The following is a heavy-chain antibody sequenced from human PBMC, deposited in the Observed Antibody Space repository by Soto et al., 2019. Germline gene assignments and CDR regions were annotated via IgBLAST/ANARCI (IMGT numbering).Heavy chain of an antibody. V-gene: IGHV3-23*01. CDR1: GFTFSSYA. CDR3: AKDYYDSSGYYLTVYYFDY. CDR2: ISGSGGST. J-gene: IGHJ4*02. Sequence: EVQLLESGGGLVQPGGSLRLSCAASGFTFSSYAMNWVRQAPGKGLEWVSAISGSGGSTYYADSVKGRFTISRDNSKNTLYLQMNSLRAEDTAVYYCAKDYYDSSGYYLTVYYFDYWGQGTLVTVSS. D-gene: IGHD3-22*01.